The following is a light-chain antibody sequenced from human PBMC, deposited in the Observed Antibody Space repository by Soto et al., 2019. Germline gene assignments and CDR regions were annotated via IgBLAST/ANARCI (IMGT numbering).Light chain of an antibody. V-gene: IGKV1-12*01. Sequence: DIQMTQSPSSVSASVGDRVTISCRASEDINSRLAWYQQKPGNDPKLLIYAAFIFQSGVPSRFSGYGSGTDFTLSISSLQPEDFATYYCQQADSFPITSGQGTRLEIK. CDR1: EDINSR. J-gene: IGKJ5*01. CDR3: QQADSFPIT. CDR2: AAF.